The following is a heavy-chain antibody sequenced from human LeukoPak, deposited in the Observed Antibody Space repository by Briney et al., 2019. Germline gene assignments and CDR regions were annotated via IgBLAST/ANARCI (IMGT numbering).Heavy chain of an antibody. CDR3: AREAGTY. CDR1: GFTFSDYF. Sequence: AGGSLRLSCAVSGFTFSDYFMSWVRQAPGKGLEWISYISSGGSTIYYIDSVKGRFTISRDNAKNSLYLRLNSLRVEDTAVYYCAREAGTYWGQGTLVTVSS. CDR2: ISSGGSTI. D-gene: IGHD6-13*01. J-gene: IGHJ4*02. V-gene: IGHV3-11*01.